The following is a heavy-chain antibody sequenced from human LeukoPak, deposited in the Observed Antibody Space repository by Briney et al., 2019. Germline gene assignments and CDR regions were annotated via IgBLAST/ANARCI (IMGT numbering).Heavy chain of an antibody. J-gene: IGHJ4*02. CDR1: GYTLTELS. V-gene: IGHV1-24*01. CDR2: FDPEDGET. CDR3: ATDPSGWYVFDY. D-gene: IGHD6-19*01. Sequence: ASVKVSCKVSGYTLTELSMHWVRQAPGKGLEWMGGFDPEDGETIYAQKFQGRVTMTEDTSTDTAYMELSSLRSEDTAVYYCATDPSGWYVFDYWGQGTLVTVSS.